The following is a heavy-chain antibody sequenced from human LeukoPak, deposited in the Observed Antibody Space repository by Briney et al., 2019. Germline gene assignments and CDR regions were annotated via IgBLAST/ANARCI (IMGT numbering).Heavy chain of an antibody. V-gene: IGHV4-4*07. CDR3: ARDYLGRLDSSYMDV. Sequence: PSETLSLTCTVSGGSTSSYYWSWIRQPAGKGLEWIGRIYTSGSTNYNPSLKSRVIMSVDTSKNQFSLNLSSVTAADTAVYYCARDYLGRLDSSYMDVWGKGTTVTVSS. J-gene: IGHJ6*03. D-gene: IGHD3-22*01. CDR1: GGSTSSYY. CDR2: IYTSGST.